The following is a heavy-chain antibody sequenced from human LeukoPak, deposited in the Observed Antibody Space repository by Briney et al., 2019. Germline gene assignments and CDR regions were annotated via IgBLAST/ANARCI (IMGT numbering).Heavy chain of an antibody. V-gene: IGHV3-7*01. CDR3: AKVAKYYYGSETYYFFEH. D-gene: IGHD3-10*01. Sequence: GGPLRLSCAASGFTFSRYSMNWVRQAPGRGLEWVANIKQDGTEKYYVDSVKGLFTISRDNAKNSLYLQMNSLRVEDTAVYYCAKVAKYYYGSETYYFFEHWGQGTPVSASS. J-gene: IGHJ4*02. CDR1: GFTFSRYS. CDR2: IKQDGTEK.